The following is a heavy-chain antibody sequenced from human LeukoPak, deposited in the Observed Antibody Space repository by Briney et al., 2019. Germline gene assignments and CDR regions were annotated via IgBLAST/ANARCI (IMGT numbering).Heavy chain of an antibody. Sequence: SETLSLTCTVSGGSISSSSYYWGWIRQPPGKGLEWIGSIYYSGSTYYNPSLKSRVTISVDTSKNRFSLKLSSVTAADTAVYYCARQVDSSSWYYFDYWGQGTLVTVSS. D-gene: IGHD6-13*01. CDR3: ARQVDSSSWYYFDY. CDR2: IYYSGST. CDR1: GGSISSSSYY. J-gene: IGHJ4*02. V-gene: IGHV4-39*01.